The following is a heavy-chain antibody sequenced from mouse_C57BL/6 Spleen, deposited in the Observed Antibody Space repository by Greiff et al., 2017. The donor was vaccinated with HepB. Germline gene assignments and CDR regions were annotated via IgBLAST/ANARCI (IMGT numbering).Heavy chain of an antibody. CDR2: IDPSDSYT. D-gene: IGHD1-1*01. CDR1: GYTFTSYW. V-gene: IGHV1-50*01. CDR3: ARRGRESFDY. Sequence: QVQLQQPGAELVKPGASVKLSCKASGYTFTSYWMQWVKQRPGQGLEWIGEIDPSDSYTNYNQKFKGKATLTVDTSSSTAYMQLSSLTSEDSAVYYCARRGRESFDYWGQGTTLTVSS. J-gene: IGHJ2*01.